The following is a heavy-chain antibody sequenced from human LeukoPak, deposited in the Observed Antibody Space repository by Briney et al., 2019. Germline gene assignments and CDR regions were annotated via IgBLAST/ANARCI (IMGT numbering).Heavy chain of an antibody. J-gene: IGHJ4*02. D-gene: IGHD6-19*01. CDR2: INPSGGST. Sequence: GASGKCACKASGYTLTSYYMHCVRQAPGQGLEWRGIINPSGGSTSYAQKFQGRVTMTRDTSTSTVYMELSSLRSEDTAVYYCARDSSGHDFFDYWGQGTLVTVSS. V-gene: IGHV1-46*03. CDR3: ARDSSGHDFFDY. CDR1: GYTLTSYY.